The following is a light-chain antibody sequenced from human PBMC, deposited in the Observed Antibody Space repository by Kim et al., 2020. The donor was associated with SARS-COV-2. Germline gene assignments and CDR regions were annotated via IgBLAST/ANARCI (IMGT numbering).Light chain of an antibody. V-gene: IGKV3-11*01. J-gene: IGKJ4*01. Sequence: EIVLTQSPATLSLSPGERATLSCRASQSISIYLAWYQQKPGQAPRLLIYHASNRATGIPARFSGSGSGTDFTLSISSLEPEDFAVYYCQQRSNWPLTFGGGTKVDIK. CDR1: QSISIY. CDR2: HAS. CDR3: QQRSNWPLT.